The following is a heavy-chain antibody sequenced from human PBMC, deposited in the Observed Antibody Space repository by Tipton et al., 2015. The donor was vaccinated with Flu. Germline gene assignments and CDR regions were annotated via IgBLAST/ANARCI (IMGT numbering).Heavy chain of an antibody. V-gene: IGHV4-34*01. Sequence: TLSLTCAVYGGSFSGYYWSWIRQPPGKGLEWIGEINHSGSTNYNPSLKSRVTISVDTSKNQFSLKLSSVTAADTAVYYCAGLLDTAGMPRPVWGQGTLVTVSS. CDR3: AGLLDTAGMPRPV. J-gene: IGHJ4*02. CDR1: GGSFSGYY. D-gene: IGHD5-18*01. CDR2: INHSGST.